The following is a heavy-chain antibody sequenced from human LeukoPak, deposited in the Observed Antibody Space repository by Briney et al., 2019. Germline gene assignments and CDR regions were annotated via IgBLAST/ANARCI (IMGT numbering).Heavy chain of an antibody. CDR2: IYYSGST. J-gene: IGHJ4*02. Sequence: SETLSLTCTVSGGSISSHYWNGIRQPPGKGPEWIGYIYYSGSTNYNPSLKSRVTISLDTSKNQISLKVGSVTAADTALYYCAGGKTVVAHIDSWGQGTLVTVSS. V-gene: IGHV4-59*11. CDR3: AGGKTVVAHIDS. CDR1: GGSISSHY. D-gene: IGHD4-23*01.